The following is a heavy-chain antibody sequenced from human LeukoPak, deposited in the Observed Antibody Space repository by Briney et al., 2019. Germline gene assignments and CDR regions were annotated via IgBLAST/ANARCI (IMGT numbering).Heavy chain of an antibody. V-gene: IGHV1-69*04. CDR3: ARATRGIKDDFWSGFNWFDP. J-gene: IGHJ5*02. CDR2: IIPIFGIA. CDR1: GGTFCSYA. Sequence: ASVKVSCKASGGTFCSYAISWVRQAPGQGLEWMGRIIPIFGIANYAQKFQGRVTITADKSTSTAYMELSSLRSEDTAVYYCARATRGIKDDFWSGFNWFDPWGQGTLVTVSS. D-gene: IGHD3-3*01.